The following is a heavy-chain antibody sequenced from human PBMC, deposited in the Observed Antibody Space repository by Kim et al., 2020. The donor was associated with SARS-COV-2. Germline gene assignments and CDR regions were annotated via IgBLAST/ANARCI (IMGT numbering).Heavy chain of an antibody. J-gene: IGHJ6*02. CDR2: ISYDGSNK. D-gene: IGHD5-18*01. Sequence: GGSLRLSCAASGFTFSSYGMHWVRQAPGKGLEWVAVISYDGSNKYYADSVKGRFTISRDNSKNTLYLQMNSLRAEDTAVYYCAKKGYSYGYDFYYYYGMDVWGQGTTVTVSS. CDR3: AKKGYSYGYDFYYYYGMDV. CDR1: GFTFSSYG. V-gene: IGHV3-30*18.